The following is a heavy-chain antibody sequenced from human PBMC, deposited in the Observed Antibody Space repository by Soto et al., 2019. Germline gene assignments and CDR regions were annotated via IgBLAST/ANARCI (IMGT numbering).Heavy chain of an antibody. CDR2: IFPGGST. CDR1: GFTFSTYT. Sequence: EAPLLESGGQLVQPGGSLRLSCAASGFTFSTYTMNWVRQAPGKGLEWVAGIFPGGSTYYANSVKGGFTISRDHSQSSVFLQMSSLRDEDTAVYYCVKDRQPHGIWTFDLWGQGTLVTVSS. D-gene: IGHD3-9*01. V-gene: IGHV3-23*03. CDR3: VKDRQPHGIWTFDL. J-gene: IGHJ4*02.